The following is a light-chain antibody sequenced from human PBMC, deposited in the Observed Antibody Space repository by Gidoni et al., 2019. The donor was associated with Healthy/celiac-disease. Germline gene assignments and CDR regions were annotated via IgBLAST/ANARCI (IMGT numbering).Light chain of an antibody. CDR1: QSVSSY. Sequence: EIVLTQSPATQSLSPGDRATHSCRASQSVSSYLAWYQQKPGQAPRLLIYDASNRATGIPARFSGSGSATDFTLTIISLEPEDFAVYYCQQRSNWPEYTFGQGTKLEIK. CDR2: DAS. V-gene: IGKV3-11*01. CDR3: QQRSNWPEYT. J-gene: IGKJ2*01.